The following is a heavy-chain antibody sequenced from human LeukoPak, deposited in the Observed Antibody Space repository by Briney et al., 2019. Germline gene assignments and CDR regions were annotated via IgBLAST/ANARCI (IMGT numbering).Heavy chain of an antibody. CDR1: GGSLSGSY. CDR2: INHSGRT. V-gene: IGHV4-34*01. CDR3: ARDPCSSINCPLRF. Sequence: SETLSLTCAVSGGSLSGSYCTWVRQSPGEGLEWIGEINHSGRTNYNPSLQSRVTMSLDTTRSQFSLILRSVTAADTAVYYCARDPCSSINCPLRFWGRGTLVTVSS. D-gene: IGHD2-2*01. J-gene: IGHJ4*02.